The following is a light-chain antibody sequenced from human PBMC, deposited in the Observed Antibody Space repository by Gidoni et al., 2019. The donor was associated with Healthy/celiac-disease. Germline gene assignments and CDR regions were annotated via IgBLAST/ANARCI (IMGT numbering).Light chain of an antibody. V-gene: IGKV1-33*01. J-gene: IGKJ3*01. CDR3: QQYDNLP. Sequence: DIQMTQSPSSLSASVGDRVTITCQASQDISNYLNWYQQKPGKAPKLLIYDASNLETGVPSRFSGSGSGTDFTFTISSLQPEDIATYHCQQYDNLPFGPGTKVDIK. CDR1: QDISNY. CDR2: DAS.